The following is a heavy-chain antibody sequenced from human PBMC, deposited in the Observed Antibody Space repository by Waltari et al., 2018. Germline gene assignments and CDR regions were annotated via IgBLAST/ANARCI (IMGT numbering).Heavy chain of an antibody. V-gene: IGHV3-30*04. CDR2: VSSDGMNK. CDR3: ARDVYGDFFDY. D-gene: IGHD4-17*01. Sequence: QVKLVESGGGVVQPGGSLRLSCAVSGLTFRNYAMHWVRQAPGKGLEWVAGVSSDGMNKYYADSVKDRFTISRDNSKNTLYLQMSSLRVEDTALYYCARDVYGDFFDYWGQGTLVAVSS. J-gene: IGHJ4*02. CDR1: GLTFRNYA.